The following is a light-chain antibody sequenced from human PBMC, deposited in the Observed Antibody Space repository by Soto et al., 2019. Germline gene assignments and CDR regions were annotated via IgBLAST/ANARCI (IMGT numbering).Light chain of an antibody. J-gene: IGKJ2*01. V-gene: IGKV1-5*01. CDR3: QQYNGYSVT. Sequence: DIQMTQSPSTLSASVGDRVTITCRASQSISSWLAWYQQKPGKAPKLLIYDASRLESGVPSRFSGSGSGTEFTLTITSLQPDDVATYYCQQYNGYSVTFGQGTKLEIK. CDR1: QSISSW. CDR2: DAS.